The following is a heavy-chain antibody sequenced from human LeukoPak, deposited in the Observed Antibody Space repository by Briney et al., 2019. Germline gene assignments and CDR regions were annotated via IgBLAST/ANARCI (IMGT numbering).Heavy chain of an antibody. J-gene: IGHJ3*02. Sequence: SVKVSCKASGGTFSSYAISWVRQAPGQALEWMGGIVPIFGTANYAQKFQGRVTITADESTSTAYMELSSLRSEDTAVYYCARDQYSSSWYGGGDAFDIWGQGTMVTVSS. V-gene: IGHV1-69*13. CDR2: IVPIFGTA. CDR3: ARDQYSSSWYGGGDAFDI. CDR1: GGTFSSYA. D-gene: IGHD6-13*01.